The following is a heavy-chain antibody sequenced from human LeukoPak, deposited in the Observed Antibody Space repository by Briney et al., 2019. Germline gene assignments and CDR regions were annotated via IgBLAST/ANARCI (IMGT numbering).Heavy chain of an antibody. V-gene: IGHV3-11*01. CDR3: ARDRYDYVWGSYRDY. D-gene: IGHD3-16*02. J-gene: IGHJ4*02. Sequence: GGSLRLSCAASGFTFSDYYMSWIRQAPGKGLEWVSYISSSGSTIYYANSVKGRFTISRDNAKNSLYLQMNSLRAEDTVVYYCARDRYDYVWGSYRDYWGQGTLATVSS. CDR2: ISSSGSTI. CDR1: GFTFSDYY.